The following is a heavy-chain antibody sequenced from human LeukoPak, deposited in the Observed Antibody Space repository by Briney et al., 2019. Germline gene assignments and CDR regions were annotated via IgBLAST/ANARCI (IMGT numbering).Heavy chain of an antibody. CDR1: GYTFTSYY. Sequence: EASVKVSCKASGYTFTSYYMHWVRQAPGQGLEWMGIINPSGGSTSYAQKFQGRVTMTRDTSTSTVYMELSSLRSEDTAVYYCARTITMVRGVIIKPLAYWGQGTLVTVSS. CDR3: ARTITMVRGVIIKPLAY. CDR2: INPSGGST. D-gene: IGHD3-10*01. J-gene: IGHJ4*02. V-gene: IGHV1-46*01.